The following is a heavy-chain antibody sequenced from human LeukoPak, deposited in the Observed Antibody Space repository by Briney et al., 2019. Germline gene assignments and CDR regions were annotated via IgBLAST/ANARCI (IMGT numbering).Heavy chain of an antibody. V-gene: IGHV3-48*01. J-gene: IGHJ4*02. D-gene: IGHD3-10*01. Sequence: GGSLRLSCAASGLTFSSYSMNWVRQAPGKGLVWVSYISSSSSTIYYADSVKGRFTISRDNAKNSLYLQMNSLRAEDTAVYYCASAEWFGDNDYWGQGTLVTVSS. CDR1: GLTFSSYS. CDR3: ASAEWFGDNDY. CDR2: ISSSSSTI.